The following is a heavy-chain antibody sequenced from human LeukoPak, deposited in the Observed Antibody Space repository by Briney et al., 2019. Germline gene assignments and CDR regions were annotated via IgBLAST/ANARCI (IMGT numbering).Heavy chain of an antibody. CDR2: INHSGST. Sequence: SETLSLTCAVYGGSFSGYYWSWIRQPPGKGLEWIGEINHSGSTNYNPSLKSRVTISVDTSKNQFSLKLSSVTAADMAVYYCARGYYYDSSGYPASFDYWGQGTLVTVSS. CDR1: GGSFSGYY. J-gene: IGHJ4*02. D-gene: IGHD3-22*01. CDR3: ARGYYYDSSGYPASFDY. V-gene: IGHV4-34*01.